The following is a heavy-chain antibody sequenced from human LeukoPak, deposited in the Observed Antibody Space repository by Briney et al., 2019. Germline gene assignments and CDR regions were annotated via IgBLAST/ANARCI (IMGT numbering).Heavy chain of an antibody. CDR2: IYYSGST. J-gene: IGHJ4*02. CDR1: GGSISSYY. D-gene: IGHD3-22*01. V-gene: IGHV4-59*08. Sequence: PSETLSLTCTVSGGSISSYYWSWIRQPPGKGLEWIGYIYYSGSTNYKPSLKSRVTISVDTSKNQFSLKLSSVTAADTAVYYCARTTSYYYDSSGYYRGLFDYFDYWGQGTLVTVSS. CDR3: ARTTSYYYDSSGYYRGLFDYFDY.